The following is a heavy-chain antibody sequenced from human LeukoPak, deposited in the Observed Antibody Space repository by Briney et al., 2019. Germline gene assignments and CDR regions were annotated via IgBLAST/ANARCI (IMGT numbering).Heavy chain of an antibody. CDR3: ARFRCSSTSCYAGKHVSYFDY. CDR2: IYTSGST. J-gene: IGHJ4*02. D-gene: IGHD2-2*01. CDR1: GGSISSYY. Sequence: SETLSLTCTVSGGSISSYYWSWIRQPPGKGLEWIGYIYTSGSTNYNPSLKSRVTISVDTSKNQFSLKLSSVTAADTAVYYCARFRCSSTSCYAGKHVSYFDYWGQGTLVTVSS. V-gene: IGHV4-4*09.